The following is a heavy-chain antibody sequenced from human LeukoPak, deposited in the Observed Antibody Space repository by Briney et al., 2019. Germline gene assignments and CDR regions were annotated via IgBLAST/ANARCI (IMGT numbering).Heavy chain of an antibody. CDR3: ARSTLPGRSGCTEFFQH. CDR2: ISDSGNTI. D-gene: IGHD6-19*01. Sequence: GGSLRLSCAASGFTFSNYYMTWIRQAPGKGLQWISFISDSGNTIYYADSVEGRFTISRDNAKNSLYLQMHSLRAEDTAMYYCARSTLPGRSGCTEFFQHWGQGTLVTVSS. CDR1: GFTFSNYY. V-gene: IGHV3-11*01. J-gene: IGHJ1*01.